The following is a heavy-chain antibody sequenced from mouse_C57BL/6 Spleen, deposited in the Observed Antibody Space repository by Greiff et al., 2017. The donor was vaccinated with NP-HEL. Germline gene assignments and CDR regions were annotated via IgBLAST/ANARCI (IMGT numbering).Heavy chain of an antibody. D-gene: IGHD1-1*01. CDR2: IYPGNSDT. CDR1: GYTFTSYW. CDR3: SRGGSGYFDY. Sequence: EVQLQQSGTVLARPGASVKMSCKPSGYTFTSYWMHWVKQRPGQGLEWLGAIYPGNSDTSYNQKFKGKAKLTAVTSASTAYVELSSLTNEDSAVYYCSRGGSGYFDYWGQGTTLTVSS. V-gene: IGHV1-5*01. J-gene: IGHJ2*01.